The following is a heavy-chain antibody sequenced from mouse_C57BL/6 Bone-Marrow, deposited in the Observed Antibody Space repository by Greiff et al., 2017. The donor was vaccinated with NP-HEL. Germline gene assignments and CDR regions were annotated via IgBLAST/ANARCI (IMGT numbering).Heavy chain of an antibody. D-gene: IGHD2-1*01. J-gene: IGHJ4*01. CDR1: GFSLTSYG. CDR2: IWSGGST. CDR3: ARKELLLWPYYYAMDY. Sequence: QVQLQQSGPGLVQPSQSLSITCTVSGFSLTSYGVHWVRQSPGKGLEWLGVIWSGGSTDYNVAFISRLSISKDNSKSQVFFKMNSLQADDTAIYYCARKELLLWPYYYAMDYWGQGTSVTVSS. V-gene: IGHV2-2*01.